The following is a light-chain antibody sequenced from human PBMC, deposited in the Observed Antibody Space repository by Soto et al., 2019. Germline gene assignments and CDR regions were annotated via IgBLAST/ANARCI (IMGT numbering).Light chain of an antibody. J-gene: IGKJ1*01. Sequence: EIVLTQSPGTLSLSPGERATLSCRASQSVSSSYLAWYQQKPGQAPRLLIYGASSRATGIPDRFSGSGSGTDFTLTISRLEPEDFAVYYCQQYGSSPFWTFGQGTKVDIK. CDR3: QQYGSSPFWT. CDR1: QSVSSSY. V-gene: IGKV3-20*01. CDR2: GAS.